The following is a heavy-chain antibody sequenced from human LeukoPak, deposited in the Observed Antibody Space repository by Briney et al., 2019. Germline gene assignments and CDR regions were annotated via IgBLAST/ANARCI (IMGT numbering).Heavy chain of an antibody. CDR2: IWYDGSNK. Sequence: GGSLRLSCAASGFTFSSYGMHWVRQAPGKGLEWVAVIWYDGSNKYYADSVKGRFTISRDNSKNTLYLQMNSLRAEDTAVYYCARSVATKSRYYYGMDVWGQGTTVTVS. D-gene: IGHD5-12*01. CDR1: GFTFSSYG. CDR3: ARSVATKSRYYYGMDV. J-gene: IGHJ6*02. V-gene: IGHV3-33*08.